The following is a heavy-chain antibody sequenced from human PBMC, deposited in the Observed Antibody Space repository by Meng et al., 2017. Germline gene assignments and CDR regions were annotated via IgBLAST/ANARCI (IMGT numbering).Heavy chain of an antibody. D-gene: IGHD3-10*01. Sequence: GSLRLSCTVSGGSVSSGSYYWSWIRQPPGKGLEWIGYIYYSGSTNYHPSLKSRVTISVDTSKNQFSLKLSSVTAADTAVYYCAREVRFDGSGSLASRIVDYWGQGTLVTVSS. V-gene: IGHV4-61*01. J-gene: IGHJ4*02. CDR2: IYYSGST. CDR1: GGSVSSGSYY. CDR3: AREVRFDGSGSLASRIVDY.